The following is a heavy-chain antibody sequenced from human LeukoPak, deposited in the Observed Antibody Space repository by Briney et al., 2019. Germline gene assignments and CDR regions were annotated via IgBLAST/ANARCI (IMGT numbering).Heavy chain of an antibody. CDR1: DYTFTSYG. D-gene: IGHD2-2*01. CDR3: ARVGSYCTSISCFDY. V-gene: IGHV1-18*01. Sequence: ASVKVSCKASDYTFTSYGISWVRQAPGRGLEWMGWISAYNGNTDYAQKFQGRVTMTTDTSTSTAYMELRSLRSDDTAVYYCARVGSYCTSISCFDYWGQGTLVTVSS. J-gene: IGHJ4*02. CDR2: ISAYNGNT.